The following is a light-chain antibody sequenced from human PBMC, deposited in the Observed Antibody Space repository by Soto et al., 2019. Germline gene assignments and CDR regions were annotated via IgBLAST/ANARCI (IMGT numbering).Light chain of an antibody. CDR3: CSFADFTYV. CDR1: SSDIGSYDL. CDR2: EVT. J-gene: IGLJ1*01. Sequence: QSVLTQPASVSGTPGQSISISCTGTSSDIGSYDLVSWYQQHPGTAPKLIIYEVTKRPSGVSTRFSGSKSGNTASLTISGLQAVYEADYYCCSFADFTYVFGTGTTVTVL. V-gene: IGLV2-23*02.